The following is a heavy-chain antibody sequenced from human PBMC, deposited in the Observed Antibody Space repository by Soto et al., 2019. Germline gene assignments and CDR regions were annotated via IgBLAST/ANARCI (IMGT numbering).Heavy chain of an antibody. CDR3: ARGSGWYLDGMDV. V-gene: IGHV4-30-4*01. CDR2: IYYSGST. CDR1: GGSISSGDYY. Sequence: PSETLSLTCTVSGGSISSGDYYWSWIRQPPGKGLEWIGYIYYSGSTYYNPSLKSRVTISVDTSKNQFSLKLSSVTAADTAVYYCARGSGWYLDGMDVWGQGTTVTVSS. D-gene: IGHD6-13*01. J-gene: IGHJ6*02.